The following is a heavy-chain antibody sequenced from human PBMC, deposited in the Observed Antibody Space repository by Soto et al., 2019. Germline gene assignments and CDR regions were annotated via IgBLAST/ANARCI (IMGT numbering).Heavy chain of an antibody. D-gene: IGHD1-1*01. CDR2: MSSSGHYI. CDR3: AKELHDDAMDV. Sequence: EVQLVESGGGLVKPGGSLRLSCADSGFTLSSHTVYWVRQAPGKGLEWVSSMSSSGHYIYYAESVKGRFTISRDNAKDSVFLQMNSLRAEDTAVYYCAKELHDDAMDVWGRGTTVTVSS. CDR1: GFTLSSHT. V-gene: IGHV3-21*02. J-gene: IGHJ6*02.